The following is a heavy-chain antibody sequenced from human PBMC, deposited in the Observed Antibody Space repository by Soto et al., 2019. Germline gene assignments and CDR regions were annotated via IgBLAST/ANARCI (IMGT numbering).Heavy chain of an antibody. J-gene: IGHJ3*02. CDR3: ARMRFLAEGFXI. D-gene: IGHD2-21*01. CDR1: GYTFTSYD. Sequence: ASVKVSCKASGYTFTSYDMHWVRQATGQGLEWMGWVNPNSGDTDYAQKFQGRVTMTSTTSMNTAYMELSSLGSEDTGVYYCARMRFLAEGFXIWGQGTLVTVSS. V-gene: IGHV1-8*01. CDR2: VNPNSGDT.